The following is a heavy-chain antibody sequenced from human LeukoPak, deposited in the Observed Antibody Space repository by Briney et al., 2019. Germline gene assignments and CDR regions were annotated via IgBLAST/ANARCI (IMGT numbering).Heavy chain of an antibody. Sequence: GGSLRLSCTASGFTFGDYAMSCFRQAPGKGLEWVGFIRSKAYGGTTEYAASVKGRFTISRDDSKSIAYLQMNSLKTEDTAVYYCTRDRYCSGGSCYSPPNWFDPWGQGTLVTVSS. CDR1: GFTFGDYA. CDR2: IRSKAYGGTT. J-gene: IGHJ5*02. CDR3: TRDRYCSGGSCYSPPNWFDP. D-gene: IGHD2-15*01. V-gene: IGHV3-49*03.